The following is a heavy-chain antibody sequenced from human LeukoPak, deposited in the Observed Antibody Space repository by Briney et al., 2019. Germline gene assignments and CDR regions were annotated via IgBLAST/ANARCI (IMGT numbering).Heavy chain of an antibody. CDR1: GCTFDSYT. D-gene: IGHD2-15*01. V-gene: IGHV3-43*01. CDR2: IAWDGRFE. CDR3: SSDIGMVVGPVLHP. Sequence: GVSLRLSCEASGCTFDSYTMHWVRQPPGKGLDGVALIAWDGRFEYYADAVKGRFTISRDNSKHSLYLQMNGLRPDDTAFYYCSSDIGMVVGPVLHPWGQGPLVTVSS. J-gene: IGHJ5*02.